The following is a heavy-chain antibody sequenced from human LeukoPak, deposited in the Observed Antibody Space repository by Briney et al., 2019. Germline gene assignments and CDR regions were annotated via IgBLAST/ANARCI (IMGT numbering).Heavy chain of an antibody. CDR1: GGTFSSYA. J-gene: IGHJ6*02. Sequence: GASVKVSCKASGGTFSSYAISWVRQAPGQGLEWMGRIIPNSGGTNYAQKFQGRVTMTRDTSISTAYMELSRLRSDDTAVYYCAGGVGGNYYYGMDVWGQGTTVTVSS. D-gene: IGHD1-26*01. CDR2: IIPNSGGT. CDR3: AGGVGGNYYYGMDV. V-gene: IGHV1-2*02.